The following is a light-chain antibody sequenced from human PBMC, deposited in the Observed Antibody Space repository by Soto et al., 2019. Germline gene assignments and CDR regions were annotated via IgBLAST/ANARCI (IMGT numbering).Light chain of an antibody. Sequence: DIQMNQSPSSLSASVGDRVTITCRASQSMSRYLNWYQQKPRKAPKLLIYAASSLQSGVPSRFSGSGSGTDFPLPISSRQPEDFATYYCQHSYSTPPWTFGQGTKVEIK. J-gene: IGKJ1*01. CDR3: QHSYSTPPWT. CDR1: QSMSRY. CDR2: AAS. V-gene: IGKV1-39*01.